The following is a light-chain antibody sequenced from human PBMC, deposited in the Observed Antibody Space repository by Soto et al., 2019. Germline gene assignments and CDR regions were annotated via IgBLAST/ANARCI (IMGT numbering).Light chain of an antibody. J-gene: IGLJ2*01. CDR1: SSDVGAYNY. CDR3: NSFTTSSTLV. Sequence: QSALTQPASVSGSPGQSITISCTGTSSDVGAYNYVSWYQHHPGKAPKPMIYDVSNRPSGVSNRFSGSKSGNTASLTISGLQAEDEADYYCNSFTTSSTLVFGGGTQLTVL. V-gene: IGLV2-14*03. CDR2: DVS.